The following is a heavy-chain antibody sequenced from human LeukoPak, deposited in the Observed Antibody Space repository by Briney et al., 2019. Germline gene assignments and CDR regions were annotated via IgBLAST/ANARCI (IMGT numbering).Heavy chain of an antibody. Sequence: GSSVKVSCKASGGTFSSYAISWVRQAPGQGLEWMGGIIPIFGTANYAQKFQGRVTMTTDTSTSTAYMELRSLSSDDTAVYYCARDNYGDYSYYWGQGTLVTVSS. CDR1: GGTFSSYA. CDR2: IIPIFGTA. J-gene: IGHJ4*02. V-gene: IGHV1-69*05. CDR3: ARDNYGDYSYY. D-gene: IGHD4-17*01.